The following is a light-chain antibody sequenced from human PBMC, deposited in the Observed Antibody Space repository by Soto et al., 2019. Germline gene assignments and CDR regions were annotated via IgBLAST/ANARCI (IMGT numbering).Light chain of an antibody. CDR3: QQYNSYSIS. Sequence: DIQMTQSPSTLSASVGDRVTITCRASQSISSWLAWYPQKPGKAPKLLIYDASSLESGVPSRFSGSGSGTEFTLTISSLQPDDFATYYCQQYNSYSISFGGGTKVEIK. CDR2: DAS. CDR1: QSISSW. V-gene: IGKV1-5*01. J-gene: IGKJ4*01.